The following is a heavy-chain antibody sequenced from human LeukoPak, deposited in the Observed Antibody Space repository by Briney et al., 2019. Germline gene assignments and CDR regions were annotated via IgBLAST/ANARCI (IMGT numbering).Heavy chain of an antibody. CDR2: INHSGST. Sequence: SETLSLTCAVYGGSFSGYYWSWIRQPPGKGLEWIGEINHSGSTNYNPSLKSRVTISVDTSKNQFSLKLSSVTAADTAVYYCASSLSSTEPLDYWGQGTLVTVSS. CDR1: GGSFSGYY. V-gene: IGHV4-34*01. CDR3: ASSLSSTEPLDY. J-gene: IGHJ4*02. D-gene: IGHD6-13*01.